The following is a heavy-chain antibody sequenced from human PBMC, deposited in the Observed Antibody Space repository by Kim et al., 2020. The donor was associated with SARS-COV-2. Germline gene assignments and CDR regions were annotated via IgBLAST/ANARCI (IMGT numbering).Heavy chain of an antibody. Sequence: SETLSLTCAVYGGSFSGYYWSWIRQPPGKGLEWIGEINHSGSTNYNPSLKSRVTISVDTSKNQFSLKLSSVTAADTAVYYCATTTDTAMVIDYWGQGTLVTVSS. J-gene: IGHJ4*02. D-gene: IGHD5-18*01. CDR1: GGSFSGYY. CDR3: ATTTDTAMVIDY. CDR2: INHSGST. V-gene: IGHV4-34*01.